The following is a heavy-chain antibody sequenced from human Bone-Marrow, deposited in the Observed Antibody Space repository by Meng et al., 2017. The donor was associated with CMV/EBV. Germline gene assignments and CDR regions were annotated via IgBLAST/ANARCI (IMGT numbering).Heavy chain of an antibody. J-gene: IGHJ4*02. V-gene: IGHV4-4*02. D-gene: IGHD6-19*01. CDR3: ARGGVAGRESLYYY. Sequence: SGGSISSSNWWSWVRQPPGKGLEWIGEIYHSGSTNYNPSLKSRVTISVDKSKNQFTLKLSSVTAADTAVYYCARGGVAGRESLYYYWGQGTLVTVSS. CDR1: GGSISSSNW. CDR2: IYHSGST.